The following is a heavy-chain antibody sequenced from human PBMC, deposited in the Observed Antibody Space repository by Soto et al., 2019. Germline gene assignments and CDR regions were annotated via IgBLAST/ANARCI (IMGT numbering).Heavy chain of an antibody. CDR2: ISYDGSNK. D-gene: IGHD2-15*01. J-gene: IGHJ5*02. Sequence: QVQLVESGGGVVQPGRSLRLSCAASGFTFSSYGMHWVRQAPGKGLEWVAVISYDGSNKYYADSVKGRFTISRDNSKNTLYLQMNSLRAEDTAVYYCAKGYGGSSKGWFGPWGQGTLVTVSS. V-gene: IGHV3-30*18. CDR3: AKGYGGSSKGWFGP. CDR1: GFTFSSYG.